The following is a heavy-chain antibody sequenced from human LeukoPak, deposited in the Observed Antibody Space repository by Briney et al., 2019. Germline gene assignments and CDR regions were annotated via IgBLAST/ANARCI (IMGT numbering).Heavy chain of an antibody. CDR2: IYYSGST. CDR1: GGSISSGSYY. V-gene: IGHV4-39*01. CDR3: ARQSPHCSSTSCYDAFDI. D-gene: IGHD2-2*01. J-gene: IGHJ3*02. Sequence: SETLSLTCTVSGGSISSGSYYWAWIRQPPGKGLEWIGSIYYSGSTYYNPSLKSRVTISVDTSKNQFSLKLSSVTAADTAVYYCARQSPHCSSTSCYDAFDIWGQGTMVTVSS.